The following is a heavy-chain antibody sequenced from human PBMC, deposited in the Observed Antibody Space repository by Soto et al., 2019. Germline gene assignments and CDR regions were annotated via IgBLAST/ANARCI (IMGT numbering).Heavy chain of an antibody. D-gene: IGHD4-17*01. CDR2: INSGGSA. CDR1: GGPIRSSDYY. J-gene: IGHJ5*02. Sequence: SETLSLTCTVSGGPIRSSDYYWGWIRHPPGEGLEWIGNINSGGSAYYYPSLRTRVTISVDTSKNQFSLRLSSVTAADTAVYYCARVLPYTVINRWFDHWGEGTLVTV. CDR3: ARVLPYTVINRWFDH. V-gene: IGHV4-39*07.